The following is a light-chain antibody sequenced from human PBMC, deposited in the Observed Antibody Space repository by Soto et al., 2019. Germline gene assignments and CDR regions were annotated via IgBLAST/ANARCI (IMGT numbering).Light chain of an antibody. V-gene: IGKV3-20*01. CDR2: GPS. J-gene: IGKJ5*01. CDR3: QQYGNSLPIT. Sequence: ELVLTQSPGTLSLSPGARATLSCRASPSVSSSLAWYQQKPGLAPRLLIYGPSTRATGIPDRFRGSGSGTDFTLTISRLEPEDVAVYFCQQYGNSLPITFGQGTRLEIK. CDR1: PSVSSS.